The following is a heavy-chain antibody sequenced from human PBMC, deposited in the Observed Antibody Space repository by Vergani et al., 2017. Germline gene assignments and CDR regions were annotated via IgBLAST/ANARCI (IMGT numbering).Heavy chain of an antibody. CDR2: ISSSSSYT. CDR1: GFTFSDYY. Sequence: QVQLVESGGGLVKPGGSLRLSCAASGFTFSDYYMSWIRQAPGKGLEWVSYISSSSSYTNYADSVKGRFTISRDNAKNSLYLQMNSLRAEDTAVYYCARGAGVGYYYYYGMDVWGQGTTVTVSS. V-gene: IGHV3-11*05. J-gene: IGHJ6*02. CDR3: ARGAGVGYYYYYGMDV. D-gene: IGHD1-26*01.